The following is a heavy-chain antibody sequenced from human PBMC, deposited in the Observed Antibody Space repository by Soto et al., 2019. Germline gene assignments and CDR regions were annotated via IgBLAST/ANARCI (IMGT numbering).Heavy chain of an antibody. Sequence: HLVESGGGVVQPGRSLRLSCAASGFTFSSYGMHWVRQAPGKGLEWVSSISWNSVSIGYADSVKGRFTISRDNAKNSLYLQMNSLRAEDTALYYCAKDMENGYNPYYYYGMDVWGQGTTVTVSS. J-gene: IGHJ6*02. D-gene: IGHD3-10*01. V-gene: IGHV3-9*01. CDR2: ISWNSVSI. CDR3: AKDMENGYNPYYYYGMDV. CDR1: GFTFSSYG.